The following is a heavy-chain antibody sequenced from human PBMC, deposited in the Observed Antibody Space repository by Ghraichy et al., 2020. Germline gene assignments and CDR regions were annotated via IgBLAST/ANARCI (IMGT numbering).Heavy chain of an antibody. CDR2: IIPIFGTA. J-gene: IGHJ4*02. D-gene: IGHD3-10*01. CDR3: ASGSGSYEGYYFDY. CDR1: GGTFSSYA. V-gene: IGHV1-69*13. Sequence: SVKVSCKASGGTFSSYAISWVRQAPGQGLEWMGGIIPIFGTANYAQKFQGRVTITADESTSTAYMELSSLRSDDTAVYYCASGSGSYEGYYFDYWGQGTLVTVSS.